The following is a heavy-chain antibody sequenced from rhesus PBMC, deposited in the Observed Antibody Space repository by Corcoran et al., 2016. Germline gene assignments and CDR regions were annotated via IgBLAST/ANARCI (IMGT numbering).Heavy chain of an antibody. J-gene: IGHJ5-1*01. CDR1: GFTFSNYL. V-gene: IGHV3-100*01. CDR3: MRGDGVPGTLWGLRRFDV. Sequence: EVQLVESGGALVKPGGSLRLSCVASGFTFSNYLMLVVRQAPGKGLEGGLVISEGGSTTYYADSVKGRFTMSRDNAKKALFLQMNSLRVEDTAVYFCMRGDGVPGTLWGLRRFDVWGPGVLVTVSS. CDR2: ISEGGSTT. D-gene: IGHD1-38*01.